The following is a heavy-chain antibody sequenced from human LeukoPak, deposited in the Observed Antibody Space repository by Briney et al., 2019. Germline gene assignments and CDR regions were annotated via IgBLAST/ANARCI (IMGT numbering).Heavy chain of an antibody. V-gene: IGHV3-53*01. CDR2: IYSGGST. Sequence: GGSLRLSCAASGFTVSSNYMSWVRQAPGKGLEWVSVIYSGGSTYYADSVKGRFTISRDNSKNTLYLQMNSLRAEDTAVYYCARDFGEYRGNSVSYYYWGQGTLVTVSS. CDR1: GFTVSSNY. CDR3: ARDFGEYRGNSVSYYY. J-gene: IGHJ4*02. D-gene: IGHD1-26*01.